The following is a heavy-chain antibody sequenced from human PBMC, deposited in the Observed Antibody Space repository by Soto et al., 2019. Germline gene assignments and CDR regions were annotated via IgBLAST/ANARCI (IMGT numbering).Heavy chain of an antibody. Sequence: GGAPRLSFAASGFTLRSYSLSWGPPAPGKGLEWVSAISGSGGSTYYADSVKGRFTISRDNSKNTLYLQMNSLRAEDTAVYYCAKDKVVVGHYGMDVWGQGTTVTVSS. V-gene: IGHV3-23*01. CDR1: GFTLRSYS. CDR3: AKDKVVVGHYGMDV. J-gene: IGHJ6*02. CDR2: ISGSGGST. D-gene: IGHD3-22*01.